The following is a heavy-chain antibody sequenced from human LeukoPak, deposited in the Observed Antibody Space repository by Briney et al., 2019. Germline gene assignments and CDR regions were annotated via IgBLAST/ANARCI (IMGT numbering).Heavy chain of an antibody. Sequence: PGGSLRLSCAASGFTFSSYSMNWVRQAPGKGLEWVSAISGSGGSTYYADSVKGRFTISRDNSKNTLYLQMNSLGAEDTAVYYCAKEPSSSIAAAGVFDYWGQGTLVTVSS. CDR1: GFTFSSYS. J-gene: IGHJ4*02. V-gene: IGHV3-23*01. D-gene: IGHD6-13*01. CDR2: ISGSGGST. CDR3: AKEPSSSIAAAGVFDY.